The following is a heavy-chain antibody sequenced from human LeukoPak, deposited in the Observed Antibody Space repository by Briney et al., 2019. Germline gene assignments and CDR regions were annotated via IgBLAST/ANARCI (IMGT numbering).Heavy chain of an antibody. Sequence: SETLSVTCAVSGYSIRTSYYWGWIRQPPGKGLEWIGTVHHSGYTYSNPSLKSRVTISLDTSKNQFSLQLSSVTAADTALYYCVRASNSGYYYFDYWGQGTLVTVSS. J-gene: IGHJ4*02. D-gene: IGHD3-22*01. V-gene: IGHV4-38-2*01. CDR3: VRASNSGYYYFDY. CDR2: VHHSGYT. CDR1: GYSIRTSYY.